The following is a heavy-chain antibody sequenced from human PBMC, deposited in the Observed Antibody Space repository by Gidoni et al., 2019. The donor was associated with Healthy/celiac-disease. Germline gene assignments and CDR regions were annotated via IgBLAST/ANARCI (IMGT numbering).Heavy chain of an antibody. D-gene: IGHD3-10*01. Sequence: QVQLVQSGAEVKKPGSSVKVSCKASGGNLSSYAISWVRQAPGQGLGWMGGIIPIFGTANYAQKFQGRVTITADKSTSTAYMELSSLRSEDTAVYYCALRFGESAPAPFDYWGQGTLVTVSS. CDR2: IIPIFGTA. CDR1: GGNLSSYA. V-gene: IGHV1-69*06. J-gene: IGHJ4*02. CDR3: ALRFGESAPAPFDY.